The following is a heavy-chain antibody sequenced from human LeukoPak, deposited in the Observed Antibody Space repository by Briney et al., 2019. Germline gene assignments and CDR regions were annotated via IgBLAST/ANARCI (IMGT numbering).Heavy chain of an antibody. CDR1: GGSFSGYY. D-gene: IGHD4-11*01. V-gene: IGHV4-34*01. CDR3: ARNTDYNFDY. CDR2: INHSGST. J-gene: IGHJ4*02. Sequence: PSETLSLTCAVYGGSFSGYYRSWIRQPPGKGLEWIGEINHSGSTNYNPSLKSRVTISVDTSKNQFSLKLSSVTAADTAVYYCARNTDYNFDYWGQGTLVTVSS.